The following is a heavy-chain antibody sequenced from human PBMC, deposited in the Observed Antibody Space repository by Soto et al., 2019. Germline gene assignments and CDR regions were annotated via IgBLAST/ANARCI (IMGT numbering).Heavy chain of an antibody. J-gene: IGHJ2*01. CDR3: ASPDFGDYWYFEL. CDR2: IIPAPGTA. V-gene: IGHV1-69*08. D-gene: IGHD4-17*01. CDR1: GGTFSSHT. Sequence: QDQMVQSGAEVKKPGSSVKVSCKASGGTFSSHTFSWVRQAPGQGLEWMGRIIPAPGTATYAQKFQGRVTITPDESATTVYMQLNSLRSEDTAVYYCASPDFGDYWYFELWCRGTLVTVSS.